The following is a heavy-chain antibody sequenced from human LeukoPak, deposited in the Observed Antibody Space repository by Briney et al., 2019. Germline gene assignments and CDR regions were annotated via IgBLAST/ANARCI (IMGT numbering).Heavy chain of an antibody. Sequence: PSQTLSLTCTVSGGSISSGSYYWSWIRQPAGKGLEWIGRIYTYESPNYNPSLKSRVTISVDTSKNQFSLKLTSVTAADTAVYFCARGRVSSSTWYSTYYYYFYMDVWGKGTTVTVSS. D-gene: IGHD1-1*01. V-gene: IGHV4-61*02. CDR1: GGSISSGSYY. J-gene: IGHJ6*03. CDR2: IYTYESP. CDR3: ARGRVSSSTWYSTYYYYFYMDV.